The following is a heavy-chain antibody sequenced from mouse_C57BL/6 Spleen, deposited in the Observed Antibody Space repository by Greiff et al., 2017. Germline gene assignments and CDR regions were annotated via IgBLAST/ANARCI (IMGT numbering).Heavy chain of an antibody. Sequence: VQLQQSGPGLVQPSQSLSITCTVSGFSLTSYGVHWVRQSPGKGLEWLGVIWSGGSTDYNAAFISRLSISKDNSKSQVFFKMNSLQADDTAIYYCARTGNYGGNWYFDVWGTGTTVTVSS. CDR3: ARTGNYGGNWYFDV. CDR1: GFSLTSYG. CDR2: IWSGGST. D-gene: IGHD2-1*01. J-gene: IGHJ1*03. V-gene: IGHV2-2*01.